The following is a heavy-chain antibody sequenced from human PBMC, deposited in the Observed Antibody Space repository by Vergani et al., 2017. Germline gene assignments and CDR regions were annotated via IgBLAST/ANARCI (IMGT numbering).Heavy chain of an antibody. J-gene: IGHJ4*02. V-gene: IGHV4-38-2*01. Sequence: QVQLQESGPGLVKTSETLSLTCAVFGYSISTGYFWGWIRQPPGKGLEWIGSIYQSGTTYYNPSLKSRVTISVDTSKNQFSLKLSSVTAADTAVYYCARVTVNPLTTGHTLYYCDYWGQGTLVTVSS. D-gene: IGHD2-21*02. CDR2: IYQSGTT. CDR1: GYSISTGYF. CDR3: ARVTVNPLTTGHTLYYCDY.